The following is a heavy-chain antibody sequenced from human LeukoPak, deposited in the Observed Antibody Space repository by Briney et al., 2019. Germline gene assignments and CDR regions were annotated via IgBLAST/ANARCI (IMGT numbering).Heavy chain of an antibody. CDR2: MKPNSGNT. J-gene: IGHJ4*02. V-gene: IGHV1-8*01. CDR3: ARGFRTMVRGVSLLYYFDY. Sequence: ASVKVSCKASGYTFTSYDINWVRQAPGQGLEWMGWMKPNSGNTGYAQKFQGRVTMTRNTSISTAYMELSSLRSEDTAVYYCARGFRTMVRGVSLLYYFDYWGQGTLVTVSS. CDR1: GYTFTSYD. D-gene: IGHD3-10*01.